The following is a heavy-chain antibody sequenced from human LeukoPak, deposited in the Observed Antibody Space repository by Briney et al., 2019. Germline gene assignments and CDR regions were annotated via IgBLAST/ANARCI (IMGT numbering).Heavy chain of an antibody. CDR1: GFTFSTDN. Sequence: PRGSLRLSCVASGFTFSTDNMNWVRQAPGKGLDWVAFIDAGGSYIQYADSVKGRFIISRDNAQNSLFLEVNSLRVEDTAVYYCARDKGLAIRAYDIWGQGTMVTVSS. D-gene: IGHD3-9*01. J-gene: IGHJ3*02. CDR2: IDAGGSYI. V-gene: IGHV3-21*06. CDR3: ARDKGLAIRAYDI.